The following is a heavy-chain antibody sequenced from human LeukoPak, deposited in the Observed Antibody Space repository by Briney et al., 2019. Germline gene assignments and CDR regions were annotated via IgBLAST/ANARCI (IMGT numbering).Heavy chain of an antibody. V-gene: IGHV3-48*02. CDR1: GFTFSTYN. CDR3: ARAIVGALHFDY. Sequence: GGSLRLSCVASGFTFSTYNMNWVRQAPGKGLEWLSYIHSSSGTIYYAGSVKGRFTISRDNAKSSLYLQMNSLRDEDTAVYYCARAIVGALHFDYWGQGTLVTVSS. J-gene: IGHJ4*02. D-gene: IGHD1-26*01. CDR2: IHSSSGTI.